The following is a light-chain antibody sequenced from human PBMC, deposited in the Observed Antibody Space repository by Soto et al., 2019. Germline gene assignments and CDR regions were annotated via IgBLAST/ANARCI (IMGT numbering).Light chain of an antibody. Sequence: EIVWTQSPGTLTLSPGERATLSCRASQSVRSNYLAWYQQGPGQAPRLLIFAASSRATGIPDRFSGSGSGTDFTLTISRLEPEDFAVYYCQQYSTSPWTFGQGTKVDIK. J-gene: IGKJ1*01. V-gene: IGKV3-20*01. CDR1: QSVRSNY. CDR3: QQYSTSPWT. CDR2: AAS.